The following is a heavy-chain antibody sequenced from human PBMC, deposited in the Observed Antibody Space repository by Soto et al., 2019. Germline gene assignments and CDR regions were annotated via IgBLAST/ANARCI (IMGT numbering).Heavy chain of an antibody. V-gene: IGHV3-23*01. CDR2: ISGSSGST. Sequence: GGSLRLSCAASGFTFSSYAMSWVRQAPGKGLEWVSAISGSSGSTYYAGSVKGRFTISRDNSKNTLYLQMNSMRAEDRAVYYCAKDERGEQWLFDFWGQGTMVTVSS. CDR3: AKDERGEQWLFDF. CDR1: GFTFSSYA. D-gene: IGHD6-19*01. J-gene: IGHJ4*02.